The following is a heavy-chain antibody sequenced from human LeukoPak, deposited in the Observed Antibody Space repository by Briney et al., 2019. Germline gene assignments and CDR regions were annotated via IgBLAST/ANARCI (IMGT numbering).Heavy chain of an antibody. CDR2: INAGNGNT. CDR1: GYTFTSYA. V-gene: IGHV1-3*01. CDR3: ARSGVWFGELLQGFDP. Sequence: ASVKVSCKASGYTFTSYAMHWVRQAPGQRLEWMGWINAGNGNTKYSQKFQGRVTITRDTSASTAYMELSSLRSEDTAVYYCARSGVWFGELLQGFDPWGXGTLVTVSS. J-gene: IGHJ5*02. D-gene: IGHD3-10*01.